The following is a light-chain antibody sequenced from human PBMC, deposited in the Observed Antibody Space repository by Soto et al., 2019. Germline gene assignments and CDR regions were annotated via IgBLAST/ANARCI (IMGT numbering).Light chain of an antibody. V-gene: IGLV2-14*01. Sequence: QSALTQPASVSGSPGQSVTISCTGNSSDVGGYNYVSWYQQHPGKAPKFMIYDVSNRPSGVSTRFSGSKSGNTASLTISGLQAEDEADYYCSSYTTGSTPVVFGGGTKVTVL. CDR2: DVS. CDR1: SSDVGGYNY. J-gene: IGLJ2*01. CDR3: SSYTTGSTPVV.